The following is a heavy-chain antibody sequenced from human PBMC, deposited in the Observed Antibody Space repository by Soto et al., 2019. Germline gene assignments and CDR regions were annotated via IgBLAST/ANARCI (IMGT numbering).Heavy chain of an antibody. V-gene: IGHV3-23*01. D-gene: IGHD4-17*01. Sequence: GGSLRLSCAASGFTFSSYAMSWVRQAPGKGLEWVSAISGSGGSTYYADSVKGRFTISRDNSKNTLYLQMNSLRAEDTAVYYCAKDNYGDYQPHGMDVWGQGTTVTVPS. CDR1: GFTFSSYA. J-gene: IGHJ6*02. CDR3: AKDNYGDYQPHGMDV. CDR2: ISGSGGST.